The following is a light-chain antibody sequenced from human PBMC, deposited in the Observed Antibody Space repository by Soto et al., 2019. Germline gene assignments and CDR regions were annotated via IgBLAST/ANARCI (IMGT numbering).Light chain of an antibody. Sequence: EIVLTQSPVTLSLSPGERATLSCRASQSVRSYLAWYQQKPGQAPRLLIYDASNRATGIPARFSGSGAGTDFTLTISSLEPDDFAVYYCQQRADWPPLTFGQGTRLEIK. V-gene: IGKV3-11*01. CDR2: DAS. CDR3: QQRADWPPLT. J-gene: IGKJ5*01. CDR1: QSVRSY.